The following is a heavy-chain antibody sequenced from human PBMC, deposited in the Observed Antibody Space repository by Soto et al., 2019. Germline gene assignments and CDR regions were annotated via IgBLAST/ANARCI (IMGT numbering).Heavy chain of an antibody. Sequence: GSLRLSCVASGFTFRSYWMSWVRQAPGKGLEWVANIKYGGSERLYVDSVKGRFTISRDDAKNSLYLQMNSLRAEDTAVYYCARYESSGPAVYWGQGTRVTVSS. CDR3: ARYESSGPAVY. CDR1: GFTFRSYW. V-gene: IGHV3-7*01. D-gene: IGHD3-22*01. CDR2: IKYGGSER. J-gene: IGHJ4*02.